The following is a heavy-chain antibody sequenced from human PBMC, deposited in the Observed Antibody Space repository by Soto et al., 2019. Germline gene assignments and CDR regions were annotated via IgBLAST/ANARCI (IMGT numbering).Heavy chain of an antibody. CDR2: INHSGST. D-gene: IGHD1-1*01. J-gene: IGHJ4*02. Sequence: PSETLSLTCAVYGGSFSGYYWTWIRQPPGTGLEWIGEINHSGSTNYNPSLKSRIFINPDTSRNQFSLQLNSVTPEDTAVYYCARETYNVFDYWGQGILVTVSS. CDR1: GGSFSGYY. CDR3: ARETYNVFDY. V-gene: IGHV4-34*01.